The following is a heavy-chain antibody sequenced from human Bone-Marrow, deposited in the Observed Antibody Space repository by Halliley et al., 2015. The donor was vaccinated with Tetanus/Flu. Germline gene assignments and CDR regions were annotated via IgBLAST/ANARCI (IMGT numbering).Heavy chain of an antibody. CDR1: GGSIGNYY. V-gene: IGHV4-59*01. CDR3: AREAYSYYGMDV. CDR2: IYYSGGT. J-gene: IGHJ6*02. Sequence: TLSLTCTVSGGSIGNYYWTWIRQLPGKGLEWIGYIYYSGGTNYNRSLKSRVTISVDKSKNQFSVNLRSVTAADTAVYYCAREAYSYYGMDVWGQGTTVIVSS.